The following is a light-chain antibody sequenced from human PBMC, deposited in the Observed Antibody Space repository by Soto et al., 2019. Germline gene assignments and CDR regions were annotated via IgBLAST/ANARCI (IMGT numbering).Light chain of an antibody. CDR1: QSISSW. Sequence: DIQMTQSPSTLSASVGDRVTITCRASQSISSWLAWYQQKPGKAPKLLIYKASSLESWVPSRFSGSGSGTEFTLTTSSLQPDDFATYYCQQYKSYPWTFGQGTKVEIK. V-gene: IGKV1-5*03. CDR3: QQYKSYPWT. CDR2: KAS. J-gene: IGKJ1*01.